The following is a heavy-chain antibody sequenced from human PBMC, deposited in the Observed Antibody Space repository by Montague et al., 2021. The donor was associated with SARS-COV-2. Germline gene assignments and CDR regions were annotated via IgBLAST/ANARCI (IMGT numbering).Heavy chain of an antibody. V-gene: IGHV2-5*05. CDR3: THRFAGFFDY. Sequence: PALVKPTQTLTLTCTFSGFSLNTPEVAVGWIRQPPGKALEWLALIYGGDEKRYGPSLQSRLTITRDASKSQVVLTMTNMDPVDTATYFCTHRFAGFFDYWGQGVLVTVSS. CDR2: IYGGDEK. CDR1: GFSLNTPEVA. J-gene: IGHJ4*02.